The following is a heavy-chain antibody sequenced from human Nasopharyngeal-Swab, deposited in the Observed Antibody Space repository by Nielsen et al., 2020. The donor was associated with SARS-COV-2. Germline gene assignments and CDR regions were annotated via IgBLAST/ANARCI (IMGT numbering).Heavy chain of an antibody. CDR2: SNTDGSDT. CDR3: VRGSSGWKGVDV. D-gene: IGHD6-19*01. V-gene: IGHV3-74*01. J-gene: IGHJ6*02. Sequence: GESLKISCAASGFTYSNYWMHWVRQVPGKGLVWVSRSNTDGSDTTYEDSVKGRITVSRDNVENTLSLEMNSLRGEDTAVYYCVRGSSGWKGVDVWGQGTTVTVAS. CDR1: GFTYSNYW.